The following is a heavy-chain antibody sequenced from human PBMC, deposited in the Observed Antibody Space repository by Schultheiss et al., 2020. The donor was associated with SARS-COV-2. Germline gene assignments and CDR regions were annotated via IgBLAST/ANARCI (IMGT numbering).Heavy chain of an antibody. D-gene: IGHD6-6*01. J-gene: IGHJ6*02. Sequence: SETLSLTCTVSGGSISSSSYYWGWIRQPPGKGLEWIGTIYYRGSIYYNPSLKSRVTISVDTSNNQFSLKLSSVTAADTAVYYCARDLRGSSSMDVWGQGTTVTVSS. CDR2: IYYRGSI. CDR1: GGSISSSSYY. V-gene: IGHV4-39*07. CDR3: ARDLRGSSSMDV.